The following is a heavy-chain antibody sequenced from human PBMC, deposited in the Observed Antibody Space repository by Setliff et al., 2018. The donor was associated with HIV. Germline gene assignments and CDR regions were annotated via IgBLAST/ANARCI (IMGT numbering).Heavy chain of an antibody. CDR3: ARGGLGVVTSFDS. V-gene: IGHV4-31*03. CDR2: IHYSGNT. D-gene: IGHD3-3*01. CDR1: GGSISSGGYY. Sequence: SETLSLTCTVSGGSISSGGYYWSWIRQHPGKGLEWIGYIHYSGNTYNNPSLNSRISISVDMSKNKFSLKLSSLTAADTAVYYCARGGLGVVTSFDSWGPGALVTVSS. J-gene: IGHJ4*02.